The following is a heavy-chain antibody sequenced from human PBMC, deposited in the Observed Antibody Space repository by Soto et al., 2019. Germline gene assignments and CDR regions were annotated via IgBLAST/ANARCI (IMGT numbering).Heavy chain of an antibody. V-gene: IGHV5-10-1*01. CDR3: ARLALATRRGYYGMDV. Sequence: GESLKISCKGSGYSFTSYWISWVRQMPGKGLEWMGRIDPSDSYTNYSPSFQGHVTISADKSISTAYLQWSSLKASDTAMYYCARLALATRRGYYGMDVWGQGTTVTVSS. CDR1: GYSFTSYW. CDR2: IDPSDSYT. D-gene: IGHD5-12*01. J-gene: IGHJ6*02.